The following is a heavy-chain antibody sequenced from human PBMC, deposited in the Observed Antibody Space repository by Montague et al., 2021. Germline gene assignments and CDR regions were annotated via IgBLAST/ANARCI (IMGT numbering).Heavy chain of an antibody. D-gene: IGHD5-18*01. J-gene: IGHJ4*02. V-gene: IGHV5-51*01. CDR2: IYPDDSDT. CDR1: GYSFTSYW. CDR3: ARSHGRQLYFDY. Sequence: QSGEEVKKPGESLKISCKGSGYSFTSYWIGWVRQMPGKGLEWMGSIYPDDSDTRYSPSFQGQVTISADKSISTAYLQWSSLKASDTAIYYCARSHGRQLYFDYCDQRTLVTVSS.